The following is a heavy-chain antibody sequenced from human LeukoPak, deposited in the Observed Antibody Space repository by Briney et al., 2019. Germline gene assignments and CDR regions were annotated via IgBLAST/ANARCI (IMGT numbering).Heavy chain of an antibody. CDR2: INSDGSSI. V-gene: IGHV3-74*01. CDR1: GFTFSSYW. J-gene: IGHJ5*02. D-gene: IGHD2-2*01. CDR3: ARGYQSTARFDP. Sequence: PGGSLRLSCTASGFTFSSYWMHWLRQVPGEGLVGVSRINSDGSSINYADSVKGRFTISRDNAKNTLYLQMYSLRTEDTAIYYCARGYQSTARFDPWGQGTLVTVSS.